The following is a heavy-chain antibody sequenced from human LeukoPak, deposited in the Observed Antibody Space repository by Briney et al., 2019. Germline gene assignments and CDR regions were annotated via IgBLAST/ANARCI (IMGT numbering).Heavy chain of an antibody. CDR1: GFIFSNYA. D-gene: IGHD1-26*01. J-gene: IGHJ6*03. CDR3: AKTSGSGGYYYYYMDV. Sequence: GGSLRLSCAASGFIFSNYAMHWVRQAPGKGLEYVSGISSNGESTYYANSVKGRFTISRDNSKNTLYPQMGSLRAEDMAVYYCAKTSGSGGYYYYYMDVWGKGTTVTVSS. V-gene: IGHV3-64*01. CDR2: ISSNGEST.